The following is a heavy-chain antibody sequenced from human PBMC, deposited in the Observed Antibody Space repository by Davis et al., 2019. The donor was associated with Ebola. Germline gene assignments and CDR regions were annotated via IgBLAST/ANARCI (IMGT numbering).Heavy chain of an antibody. CDR1: GGSFSGYY. D-gene: IGHD2-2*01. Sequence: MPSETLSLTCAVYGGSFSGYYWSWIRQPPGKGLEWIGEINHSGSTNYNPSLKSRVTISVDTSKNQFSLKLSSVTAADTAVYYCARHTRYCSSTSCYWTFDYWGQGTLVTVSS. CDR2: INHSGST. CDR3: ARHTRYCSSTSCYWTFDY. V-gene: IGHV4-34*01. J-gene: IGHJ4*02.